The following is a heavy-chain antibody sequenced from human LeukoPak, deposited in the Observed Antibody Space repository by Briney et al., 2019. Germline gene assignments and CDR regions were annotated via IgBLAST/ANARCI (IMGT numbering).Heavy chain of an antibody. J-gene: IGHJ4*02. D-gene: IGHD2-2*02. CDR3: ARSPSSRYPYFDY. CDR1: GGSISSYY. Sequence: PSETLSLTCTVSGGSISSYYWSWIRQPAGKRLEWIGRIYSSGNTNYNPSLKSRVTMSVDTSKNQVSLNFTSVTAADTAVYYCARSPSSRYPYFDYWGQGTLVTVSS. V-gene: IGHV4-4*07. CDR2: IYSSGNT.